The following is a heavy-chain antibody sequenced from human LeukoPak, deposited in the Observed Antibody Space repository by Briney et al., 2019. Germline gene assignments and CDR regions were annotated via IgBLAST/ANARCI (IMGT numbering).Heavy chain of an antibody. V-gene: IGHV1-2*02. J-gene: IGHJ3*02. Sequence: GASVKASCKASRHTFTGYYMHWVREAAGQRVRWMGWFNPNSGGTNYAQKFQGRVTMTRDTSISTAYMELSRLRSDDTAVYYCARVGDIVVVPAAIADAFDIWGQGTMVTVSS. D-gene: IGHD2-2*01. CDR1: RHTFTGYY. CDR3: ARVGDIVVVPAAIADAFDI. CDR2: FNPNSGGT.